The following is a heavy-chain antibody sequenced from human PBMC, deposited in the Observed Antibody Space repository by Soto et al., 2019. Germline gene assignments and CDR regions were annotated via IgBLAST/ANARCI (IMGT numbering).Heavy chain of an antibody. CDR3: ASGSRQYQLLRSFDY. CDR1: GYTFTSYY. CDR2: INPSGGTT. V-gene: IGHV1-46*01. D-gene: IGHD2-2*01. J-gene: IGHJ4*02. Sequence: QVQLVPSGAEVKKPGASVKVSCKASGYTFTSYYMHWVRQAPGQGLEWMGIINPSGGTTSYAQKFQGRVTMTSDTSTSTVHRELSSLRSEVTAVYYCASGSRQYQLLRSFDYWGQGTLVTVSS.